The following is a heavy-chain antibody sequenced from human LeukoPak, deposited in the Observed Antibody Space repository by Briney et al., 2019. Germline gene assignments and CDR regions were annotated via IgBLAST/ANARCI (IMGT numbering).Heavy chain of an antibody. V-gene: IGHV3-30-3*01. D-gene: IGHD3-22*01. CDR2: ISYDGSNK. CDR1: GFTFSQYW. Sequence: AGGSLRLSCAASGFTFSQYWMSWVRQAPGKGLEWVAVISYDGSNKYYADSVKGRFTISRDNSKNTLYLQMNSLRAEDTAVYYCARDVWHYYDSSGYYGYWGQGTLVTVSS. CDR3: ARDVWHYYDSSGYYGY. J-gene: IGHJ4*02.